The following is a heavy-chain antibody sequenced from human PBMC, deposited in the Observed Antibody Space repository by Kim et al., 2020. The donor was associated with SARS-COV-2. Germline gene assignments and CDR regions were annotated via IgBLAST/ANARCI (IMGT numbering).Heavy chain of an antibody. CDR2: VLPDGSNN. D-gene: IGHD3-10*01. CDR1: GFTFSNYG. J-gene: IGHJ3*01. CDR3: ARPIFIGSYYNAAFDA. Sequence: GGSLRLSCVAAGFTFSNYGIHWLRQAPGKGLEWVAIVLPDGSNNDYADSVKGRFTISRDNSKNTVYLQMNSLRAGDTAVYYCARPIFIGSYYNAAFDAWGQGTVVAVSS. V-gene: IGHV3-33*01.